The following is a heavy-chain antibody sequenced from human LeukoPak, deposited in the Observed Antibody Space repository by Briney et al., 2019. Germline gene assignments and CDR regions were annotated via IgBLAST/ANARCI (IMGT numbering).Heavy chain of an antibody. Sequence: SVKVSCKASGGTLSTSTITWVRQAPGQGLEWMGGFIPISGTSNYAQKFQGRVTITADKSATTAYMELSSLRSEDTALYYCARDPTGGGRSLYYFDLWGQGTLVTVFS. V-gene: IGHV1-69*06. CDR1: GGTLSTST. CDR2: FIPISGTS. D-gene: IGHD2-15*01. J-gene: IGHJ4*02. CDR3: ARDPTGGGRSLYYFDL.